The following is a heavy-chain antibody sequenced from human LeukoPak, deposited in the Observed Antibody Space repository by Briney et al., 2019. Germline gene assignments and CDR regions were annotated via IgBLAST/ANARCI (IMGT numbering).Heavy chain of an antibody. CDR2: ISSSGSTI. V-gene: IGHV3-11*01. CDR3: ASRGPTHYDILTGYYNVGDY. D-gene: IGHD3-9*01. J-gene: IGHJ4*02. Sequence: PGGSLRLSCAASGFTFSDYYMSWIRQAPGKGLEWVSYISSSGSTIYYADSVKGRFTISRDNAKNSLYLQMNSLRAEDTAVYYCASRGPTHYDILTGYYNVGDYWGQGALVTVSS. CDR1: GFTFSDYY.